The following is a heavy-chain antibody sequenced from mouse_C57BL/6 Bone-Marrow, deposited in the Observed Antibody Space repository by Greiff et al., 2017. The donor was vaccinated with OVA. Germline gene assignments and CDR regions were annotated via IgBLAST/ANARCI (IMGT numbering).Heavy chain of an antibody. CDR2: IDPENGDT. V-gene: IGHV14-4*01. CDR3: TTYRY. J-gene: IGHJ2*01. Sequence: VQLQQSGAELVRPGASVKLSCTASGFNIKDDYMHWVKVRPEQGLEWIGWIDPENGDTEYASKFQGKATITADTSSKTVYLHLSSLTTEDTAVYYCTTYRYWGQGTTLTVSS. CDR1: GFNIKDDY.